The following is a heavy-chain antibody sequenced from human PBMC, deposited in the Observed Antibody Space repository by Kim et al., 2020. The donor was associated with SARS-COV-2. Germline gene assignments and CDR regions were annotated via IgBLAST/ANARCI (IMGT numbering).Heavy chain of an antibody. Sequence: ADSVKGRFTISRDNSKDTLYLLMNSLRAEDTAVYYCARGLQQLVSEYFQHWGQGTLVTVSS. V-gene: IGHV3-33*01. J-gene: IGHJ1*01. D-gene: IGHD6-13*01. CDR3: ARGLQQLVSEYFQH.